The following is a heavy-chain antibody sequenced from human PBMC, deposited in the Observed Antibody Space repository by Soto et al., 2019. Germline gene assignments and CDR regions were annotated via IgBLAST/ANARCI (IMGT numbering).Heavy chain of an antibody. J-gene: IGHJ6*02. V-gene: IGHV3-23*01. Sequence: PGGSLRLSCAASGFTFSSYAMSWVRQAPGKGLEWVSAISGSGGSTYYADSVKGRFTISRDNSKNTLYLQMNSLRAEDTVVYYCGRSFFYYDSSGPDHHYYYYGMDVWGQRTTVTVSS. D-gene: IGHD3-22*01. CDR1: GFTFSSYA. CDR3: GRSFFYYDSSGPDHHYYYYGMDV. CDR2: ISGSGGST.